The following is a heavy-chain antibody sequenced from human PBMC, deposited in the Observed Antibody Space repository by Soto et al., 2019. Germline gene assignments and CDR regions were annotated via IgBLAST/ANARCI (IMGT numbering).Heavy chain of an antibody. CDR3: VHKGGGDRILDY. J-gene: IGHJ4*02. Sequence: QITLKESGPMLVKPTQTLTLTCTFSGFSLSTSGVGVGWIRQPPGKALEWLALIYWDDNKHYSPSLKSRLTHTKDNSKKQVVLTMTHMDPVDTATYYCVHKGGGDRILDYWGQGTLVTVSS. CDR2: IYWDDNK. CDR1: GFSLSTSGVG. D-gene: IGHD3-16*01. V-gene: IGHV2-5*02.